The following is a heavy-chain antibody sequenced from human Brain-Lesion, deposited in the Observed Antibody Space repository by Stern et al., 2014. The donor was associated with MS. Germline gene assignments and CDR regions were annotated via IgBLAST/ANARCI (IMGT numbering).Heavy chain of an antibody. CDR1: GGSFSGYY. D-gene: IGHD5-24*01. J-gene: IGHJ5*02. CDR3: ARYNVRDWLEP. Sequence: QVQLQQWGAGLLKPSETLSLTCGVYGGSFSGYYWSWIRQPPGKGLEWIGEINHSGSTNYNPSLKSRVTISADTSRSQFSLKLGSVTDADTAVYYCARYNVRDWLEPWGQGTLVIVSS. CDR2: INHSGST. V-gene: IGHV4-34*01.